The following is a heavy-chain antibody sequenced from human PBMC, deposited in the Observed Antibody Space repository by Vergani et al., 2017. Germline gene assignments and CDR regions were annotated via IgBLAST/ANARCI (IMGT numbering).Heavy chain of an antibody. CDR2: ISGSGGST. CDR1: GFTFSSYA. CDR3: ARCITIFGVVMSNYYYYMDV. D-gene: IGHD3-3*01. J-gene: IGHJ6*03. Sequence: EVQLLESGGGLVQPGGSLRLSCAASGFTFSSYAMSWVRQAPGKGLEWVSAISGSGGSTYYADSVKGRFTISRDNSKNTLYLQMNSLRAEDTAVYYCARCITIFGVVMSNYYYYMDVWGKGTTVTVSS. V-gene: IGHV3-23*01.